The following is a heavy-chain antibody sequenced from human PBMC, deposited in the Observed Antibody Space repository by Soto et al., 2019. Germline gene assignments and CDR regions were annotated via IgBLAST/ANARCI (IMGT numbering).Heavy chain of an antibody. CDR3: ARGGGPYVWFNEF. CDR1: GGLFSSFA. Sequence: QAHLVQSGPEVKKPGSSVKVSCKDSGGLFSSFAISWVRQAPEQGLEWLGGIIPVFGTTYYAEKFQDRLTITADESTNTAYLELSSLTSGDTAIYYCARGGGPYVWFNEFWGQGTLVTVSS. J-gene: IGHJ4*02. CDR2: IIPVFGTT. V-gene: IGHV1-69*01. D-gene: IGHD3-16*01.